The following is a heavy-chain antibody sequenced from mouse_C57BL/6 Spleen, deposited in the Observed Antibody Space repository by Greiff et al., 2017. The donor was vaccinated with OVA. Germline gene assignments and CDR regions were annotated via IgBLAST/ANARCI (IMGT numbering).Heavy chain of an antibody. D-gene: IGHD2-4*01. V-gene: IGHV1-59*01. CDR2: IDPSDSYT. Sequence: QVQLQQPGAELVRPGTSVKLSCKASGYTFTSYWMHWVKQRPGQGLEWIGVIDPSDSYTNYNQKFKGKATLTVDTSSSTAYMQLSSLTSEDSAVYYCARYDSKWDYYAMDYWGQGTSVTVSS. J-gene: IGHJ4*01. CDR1: GYTFTSYW. CDR3: ARYDSKWDYYAMDY.